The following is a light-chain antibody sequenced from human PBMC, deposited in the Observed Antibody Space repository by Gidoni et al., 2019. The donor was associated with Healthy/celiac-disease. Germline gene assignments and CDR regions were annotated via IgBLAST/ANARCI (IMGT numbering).Light chain of an antibody. Sequence: QSARTPPASVYGPQGQSISISCTGTTSDVGGYNYVSCYQQHPGKAPKLMIYDVSNRPSGFSNRFAGSKSGNTASLTISGLQAEDEADYYCSSYTSSSTGWVFGGGTKLTVL. V-gene: IGLV2-14*03. CDR3: SSYTSSSTGWV. CDR1: TSDVGGYNY. CDR2: DVS. J-gene: IGLJ3*02.